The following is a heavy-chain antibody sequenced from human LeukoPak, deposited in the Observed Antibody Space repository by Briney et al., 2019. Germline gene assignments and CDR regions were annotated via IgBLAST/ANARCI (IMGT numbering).Heavy chain of an antibody. V-gene: IGHV4-34*01. CDR1: GGSLSNYY. CDR2: INDRGKT. Sequence: SETMSLTCAVYGGSLSNYYWSWIRQPPGKGLEWIGEINDRGKTIYNPSLKSRVTISIDTSKNQFSLKLTSGIAADTAMYYCARPVYCSSTTCTGPFHIWGQGTMVTVSS. CDR3: ARPVYCSSTTCTGPFHI. J-gene: IGHJ3*02. D-gene: IGHD2-2*01.